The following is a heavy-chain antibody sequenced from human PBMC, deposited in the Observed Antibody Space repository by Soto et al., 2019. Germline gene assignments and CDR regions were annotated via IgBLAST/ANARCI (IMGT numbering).Heavy chain of an antibody. CDR2: ISYDGSNK. CDR1: GFAFSSYG. V-gene: IGHV3-30*03. CDR3: ARDYYYASSGYSPDAFDI. J-gene: IGHJ3*02. Sequence: PGGSLRLSCAASGFAFSSYGMHWVRQAPGKGLEWVAVISYDGSNKYYADSVKGRFTISRDNSKNTLYLQMNSLRAEDTAVYYCARDYYYASSGYSPDAFDIWGQGTMVTVSS. D-gene: IGHD3-22*01.